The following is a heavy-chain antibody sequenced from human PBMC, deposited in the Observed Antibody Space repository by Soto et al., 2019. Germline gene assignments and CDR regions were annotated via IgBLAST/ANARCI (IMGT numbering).Heavy chain of an antibody. V-gene: IGHV4-59*01. CDR2: IYYSGST. J-gene: IGHJ6*02. D-gene: IGHD2-8*02. Sequence: PSETLSLTCTVSGASISSYYWSWIRQPPGKGLEWIGYIYYSGSTNYNPSLKSRVTISLDTSKNQFSLRLRSVTAADTAVYYCARARDTGAARYYYAMDVWGQGTSVTVSS. CDR3: ARARDTGAARYYYAMDV. CDR1: GASISSYY.